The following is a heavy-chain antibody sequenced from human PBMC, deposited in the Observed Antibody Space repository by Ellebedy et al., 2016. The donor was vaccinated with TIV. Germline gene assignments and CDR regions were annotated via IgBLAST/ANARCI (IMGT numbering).Heavy chain of an antibody. CDR1: GFTFSSDW. CDR3: AGIADVRFDP. J-gene: IGHJ5*02. Sequence: PGGSLRLSCAASGFTFSSDWMSWVRQAPGKGLEWVANIKQDGSEKYYLDSVKGRFTISRDNAKNSLYLQMNSLNAEDTAVYYCAGIADVRFDPWGQGTLVSVSS. D-gene: IGHD3-10*02. CDR2: IKQDGSEK. V-gene: IGHV3-7*01.